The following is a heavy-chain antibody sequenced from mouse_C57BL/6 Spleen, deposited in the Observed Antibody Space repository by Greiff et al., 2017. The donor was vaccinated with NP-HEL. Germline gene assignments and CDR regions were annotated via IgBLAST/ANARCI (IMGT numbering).Heavy chain of an antibody. CDR1: GFSLTSYA. CDR2: IWTGGGT. Sequence: QVQLKESGPGLVAPSQSLSITCTVSGFSLTSYAISWVRQPPGKGLEWLGVIWTGGGTNYNSALKSRLSISKDNSKSQVFLKMNSLQTDDTARYYCATSIYTSNYDYAMDYWGQGTSVTVSS. V-gene: IGHV2-9-1*01. J-gene: IGHJ4*01. D-gene: IGHD2-5*01. CDR3: ATSIYTSNYDYAMDY.